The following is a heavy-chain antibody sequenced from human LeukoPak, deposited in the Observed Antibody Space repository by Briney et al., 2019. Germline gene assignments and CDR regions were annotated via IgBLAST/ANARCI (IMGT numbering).Heavy chain of an antibody. CDR3: AKAYSGPYYYDSSGYYSYNY. D-gene: IGHD3-22*01. J-gene: IGHJ4*02. CDR1: GFTFSSYA. V-gene: IGHV3-30-3*01. CDR2: ISYDGSNK. Sequence: GGSLRLSCAASGFTFSSYAMHWVRQAPGKGLEWVAVISYDGSNKYYADSVKGRFTISRDNSKNTLYLQMNSLRAEDTAVYYCAKAYSGPYYYDSSGYYSYNYWGQGTLVTVSS.